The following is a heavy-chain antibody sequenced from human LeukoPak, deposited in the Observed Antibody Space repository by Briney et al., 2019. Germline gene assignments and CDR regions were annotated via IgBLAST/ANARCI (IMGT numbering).Heavy chain of an antibody. CDR3: ASDDYGDLVNAFDI. CDR1: GGSFSGYY. D-gene: IGHD4-17*01. Sequence: PSETLSLTCAVYGGSFSGYYWSWIRQPPGKGLEWIGEINHSGGTNYNPSLKSGVTISLDTSKNHFSLKLTSVTAADTAVYYCASDDYGDLVNAFDIWGQGTMVTVSS. V-gene: IGHV4-34*01. CDR2: INHSGGT. J-gene: IGHJ3*02.